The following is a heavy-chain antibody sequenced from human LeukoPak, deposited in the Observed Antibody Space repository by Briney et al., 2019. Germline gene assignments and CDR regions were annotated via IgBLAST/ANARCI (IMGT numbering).Heavy chain of an antibody. J-gene: IGHJ3*02. D-gene: IGHD6-19*01. CDR2: IRYDGTNK. Sequence: GGSLRLSCVASGFTFSRYGMDWVRQAPGKGLEWVAFIRYDGTNKYYAGSVKGRFTISRDNSKNTLYLQMNSLRAEDTAVYYCAKTTSVWFVDAFDIWGQGTMVTVSS. CDR1: GFTFSRYG. V-gene: IGHV3-30*02. CDR3: AKTTSVWFVDAFDI.